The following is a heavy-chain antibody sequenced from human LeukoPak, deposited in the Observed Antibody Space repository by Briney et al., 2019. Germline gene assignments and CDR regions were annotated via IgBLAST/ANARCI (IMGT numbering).Heavy chain of an antibody. D-gene: IGHD2/OR15-2a*01. V-gene: IGHV1-2*02. CDR1: GYTFIGYY. CDR3: ARDLGLTCISTSCPPDY. CDR2: INPNSGGT. Sequence: ASVNVSCKASGYTFIGYYMHWVRQAPGQGLEWMGWINPNSGGTNYAQKFQGRVTMTRDTSISTLYMELSRLRSDDTAVYYCARDLGLTCISTSCPPDYWGQGTLVTVSS. J-gene: IGHJ4*02.